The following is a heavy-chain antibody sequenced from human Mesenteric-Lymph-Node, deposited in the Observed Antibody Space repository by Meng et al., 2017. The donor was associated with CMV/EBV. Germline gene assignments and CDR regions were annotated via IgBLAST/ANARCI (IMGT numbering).Heavy chain of an antibody. Sequence: ASVKVSCKVSGYTLTELSMHWVRQAPGKGLEWMGGFDPEDGETIYAQKFQGRVTMTEDTSTDTAYMELSSLRSEDTAVYYCARDGGSSSWYGMDVWGQGTTVTVSS. J-gene: IGHJ6*02. V-gene: IGHV1-24*01. CDR3: ARDGGSSSWYGMDV. D-gene: IGHD6-13*01. CDR2: FDPEDGET. CDR1: GYTLTELS.